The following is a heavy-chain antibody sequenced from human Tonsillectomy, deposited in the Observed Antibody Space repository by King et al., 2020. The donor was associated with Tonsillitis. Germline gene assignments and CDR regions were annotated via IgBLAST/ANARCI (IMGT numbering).Heavy chain of an antibody. Sequence: VQLVESGGDLVQPGGSLRLSCAASGFTFSSYAMSWVRQAPGKGLEWVSAINGSGGSTYYADSVKRRFSISRDNSKNTLYLQMNSLRAEDTAVYYCAKGGSGSSSPFDYWGQGTLVTVSS. CDR3: AKGGSGSSSPFDY. J-gene: IGHJ4*02. D-gene: IGHD6-6*01. V-gene: IGHV3-23*04. CDR2: INGSGGST. CDR1: GFTFSSYA.